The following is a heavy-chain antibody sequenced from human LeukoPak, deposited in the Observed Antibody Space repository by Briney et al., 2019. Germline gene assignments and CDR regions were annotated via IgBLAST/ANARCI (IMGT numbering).Heavy chain of an antibody. V-gene: IGHV4-59*08. CDR3: ARHEAWFDP. Sequence: SETLSLTCTVSGTSITSYHWSWIRQPPGKGLEWIGSYSGSTNYNPSLKSRVTISVDTSKNQFSLKLSSVTAADTAVYYCARHEAWFDPWGQGTLVTVSS. J-gene: IGHJ5*02. CDR2: YSGST. CDR1: GTSITSYH.